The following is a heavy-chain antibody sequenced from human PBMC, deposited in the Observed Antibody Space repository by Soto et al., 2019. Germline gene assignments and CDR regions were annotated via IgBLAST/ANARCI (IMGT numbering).Heavy chain of an antibody. Sequence: QVQLVQSGAEVKKPGSSEKVSCKASGGTFSPYTINWVRQAPGQGLEWMGRIIPFHGVTNYAQKFQARVTITADKSTSTAYMELSGLRFADTAMYYCTRDWEITVSTWSFGGFWGRGTLVTVSS. CDR2: IIPFHGVT. V-gene: IGHV1-69*08. CDR1: GGTFSPYT. D-gene: IGHD3-10*01. CDR3: TRDWEITVSTWSFGGF. J-gene: IGHJ4*02.